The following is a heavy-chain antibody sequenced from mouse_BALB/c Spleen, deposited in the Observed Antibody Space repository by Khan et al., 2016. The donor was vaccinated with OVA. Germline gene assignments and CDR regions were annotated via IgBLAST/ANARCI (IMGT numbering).Heavy chain of an antibody. CDR2: ISTYYGHA. J-gene: IGHJ3*01. V-gene: IGHV1S137*01. Sequence: QVQLQQSGAEVVRPGVSVKVSCKGSGYTFTDFTLHWVKQSHAMSLEWIGVISTYYGHATYNQKFKDKATMTVDKSSSTAYMELARLTSEDSAIYYLTRGGGGNRFAYWGQGTLVTVSA. CDR3: TRGGGGNRFAY. CDR1: GYTFTDFT.